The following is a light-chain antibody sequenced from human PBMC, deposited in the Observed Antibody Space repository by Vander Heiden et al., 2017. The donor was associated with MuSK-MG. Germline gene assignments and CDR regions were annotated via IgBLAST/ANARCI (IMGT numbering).Light chain of an antibody. CDR1: QSFLYSSNNKNY. J-gene: IGKJ2*01. CDR3: QQYDSTPYT. CDR2: WAA. V-gene: IGKV4-1*01. Sequence: DIVMTQSPDPLAVSLGQVAAVNCKASQSFLYSSNNKNYLAWYQQKSGQPPKLLIYWAATRESGVPDRFSGSGSGTDFTLTISSLQAEDVAVYYCQQYDSTPYTFGQGTKLEIK.